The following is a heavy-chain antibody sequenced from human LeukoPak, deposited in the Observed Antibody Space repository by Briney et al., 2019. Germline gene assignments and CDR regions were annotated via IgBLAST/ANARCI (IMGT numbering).Heavy chain of an antibody. J-gene: IGHJ4*02. D-gene: IGHD1-26*01. CDR3: ARLDIVGAGPFDY. CDR2: IYPGDSDT. Sequence: GESLNFSFQGFGYSFICYRIGWVRQMPGKGLDWMGIIYPGDSDTRYSPSFQGQVTISADKSISTAYLQWSSLKASDTAMYYCARLDIVGAGPFDYWGQGTLVTVSS. CDR1: GYSFICYR. V-gene: IGHV5-51*01.